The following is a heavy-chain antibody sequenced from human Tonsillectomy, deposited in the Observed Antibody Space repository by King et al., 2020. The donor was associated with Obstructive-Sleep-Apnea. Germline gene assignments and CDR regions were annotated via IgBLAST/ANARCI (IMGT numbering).Heavy chain of an antibody. CDR1: GYSFTSYW. D-gene: IGHD6-13*01. V-gene: IGHV5-10-1*01. Sequence: QLVQSGAEVKKPGESLRISCKGSGYSFTSYWISWVRQMPGKGLEWMGRIDPSDSYTNYSPSFHGHVTISADKSISTAYLQWSSLKASDTALYYRARARIAAAGTDDWGQGTLVTVSS. CDR3: ARARIAAAGTDD. J-gene: IGHJ4*02. CDR2: IDPSDSYT.